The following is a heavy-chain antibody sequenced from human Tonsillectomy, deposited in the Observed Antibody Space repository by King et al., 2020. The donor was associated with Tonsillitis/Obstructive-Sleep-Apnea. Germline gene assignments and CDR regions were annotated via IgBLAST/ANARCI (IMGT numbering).Heavy chain of an antibody. J-gene: IGHJ4*02. CDR1: GGSISSYY. V-gene: IGHV4-59*01. D-gene: IGHD5-18*01. Sequence: QLQESGPGLVKPSETLSLTCTVSGGSISSYYWSWIRQPPGKGLEWIGYIYYSGSTNYNPSLKSRVTISVEQSKNQFSLKLSSVTGADTAVYYCARARGYRYGYFDYWGQGTLVTVSS. CDR3: ARARGYRYGYFDY. CDR2: IYYSGST.